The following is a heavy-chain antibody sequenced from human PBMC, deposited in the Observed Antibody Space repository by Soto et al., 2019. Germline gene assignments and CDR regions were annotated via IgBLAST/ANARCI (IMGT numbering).Heavy chain of an antibody. CDR2: INHSGST. Sequence: SETLSLTCAVYGGAFSGYYWSRIRQPPRKGLEWIGEINHSGSTNYNPSLKSRVTISVDTSKNQFSLKLSSVTAADTAVYYCARGAPKGDLEMATIRVRYYYGMDVWXQGTTVTVSS. CDR3: ARGAPKGDLEMATIRVRYYYGMDV. V-gene: IGHV4-34*01. J-gene: IGHJ6*02. D-gene: IGHD5-12*01. CDR1: GGAFSGYY.